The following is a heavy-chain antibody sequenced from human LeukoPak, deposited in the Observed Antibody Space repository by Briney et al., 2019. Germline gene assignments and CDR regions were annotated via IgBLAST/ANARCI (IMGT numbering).Heavy chain of an antibody. D-gene: IGHD6-19*01. CDR2: ITSYRRDT. Sequence: GSLRLSCEASGFTFSNYAMNWVRQTPGKGLEWVSSITSYRRDTYYSDSVKGRFTISRDNSKSTLSLKMNSLRAEDSAIYYCARNPPGSAWYDLGYWGQGTLVTVSS. J-gene: IGHJ4*02. CDR1: GFTFSNYA. V-gene: IGHV3-23*01. CDR3: ARNPPGSAWYDLGY.